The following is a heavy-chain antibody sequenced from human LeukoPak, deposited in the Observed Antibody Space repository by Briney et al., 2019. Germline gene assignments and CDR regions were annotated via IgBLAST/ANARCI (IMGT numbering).Heavy chain of an antibody. J-gene: IGHJ6*02. Sequence: SGGSLRLSCAASGFTFDDYAMHWVRQAPGKGLEWVSGISWNSGSIGYADSVKGRFTISGDNAKNSLYLQMNSLRAEDTALYYCAKGVDTAMAPSPKDVWGQGTTVTVSS. V-gene: IGHV3-9*01. CDR2: ISWNSGSI. D-gene: IGHD5-18*01. CDR3: AKGVDTAMAPSPKDV. CDR1: GFTFDDYA.